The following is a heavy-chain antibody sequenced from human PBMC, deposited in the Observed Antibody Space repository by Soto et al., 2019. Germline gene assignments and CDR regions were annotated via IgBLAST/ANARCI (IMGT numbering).Heavy chain of an antibody. CDR1: GYNFSRYG. CDR3: ARLEIVTGYNIVLWFGP. V-gene: IGHV1-18*01. D-gene: IGHD3-9*01. CDR2: ISAYNGKT. Sequence: QVQLVQSGAEVKKPGASVKVSCKASGYNFSRYGITWVRKVPGQGLEWMGWISAYNGKTNYAQKVQGRVTMTTDTSTSRAYMELRSLRPDDTAVYYCARLEIVTGYNIVLWFGPWGQGTMVTVSS. J-gene: IGHJ5*02.